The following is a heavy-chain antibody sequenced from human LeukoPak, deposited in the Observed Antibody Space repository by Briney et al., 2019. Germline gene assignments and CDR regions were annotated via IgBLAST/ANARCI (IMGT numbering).Heavy chain of an antibody. J-gene: IGHJ4*02. V-gene: IGHV3-21*01. Sequence: PGGSLRLSCAASGFTFSDYRMNWVRQAPGKRLEWVSSIDGTSTNIYYADSVKGRFTISRDNAKNSVYLQMNSLRAEDTAVYYCARDDPSMIAALHYWGQGTLVTVSS. CDR2: IDGTSTNI. D-gene: IGHD6-6*01. CDR1: GFTFSDYR. CDR3: ARDDPSMIAALHY.